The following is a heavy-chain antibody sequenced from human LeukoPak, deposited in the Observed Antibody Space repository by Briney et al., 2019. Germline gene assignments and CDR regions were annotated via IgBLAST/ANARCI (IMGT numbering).Heavy chain of an antibody. J-gene: IGHJ6*02. V-gene: IGHV1-2*02. D-gene: IGHD6-19*01. Sequence: ASVKVSCKASGYTFTGYYMHWVRQAPGQGLEWMGLINSNSGGTKYAQKFQGRVTMTRDTAISTVYMELSRLRSDDTAVYYCARGEKPETVAGPTDYYYYYGMDVWGQGTTVTVSS. CDR2: INSNSGGT. CDR1: GYTFTGYY. CDR3: ARGEKPETVAGPTDYYYYYGMDV.